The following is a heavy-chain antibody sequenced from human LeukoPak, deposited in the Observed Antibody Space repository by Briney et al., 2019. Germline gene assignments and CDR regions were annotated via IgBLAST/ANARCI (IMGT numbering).Heavy chain of an antibody. J-gene: IGHJ5*02. CDR1: GFTFSRSG. CDR2: ISSATSTI. Sequence: TGGSLRLSCAASGFTFSRSGMNWVRQAPGKGLEWVSYISSATSTIYYADSVKGRFTISRDNAKNSLYLQMNSLRTEDTAVYYCARDVTYYGGDWFDPWGQGTLDTVSS. D-gene: IGHD4-23*01. V-gene: IGHV3-48*04. CDR3: ARDVTYYGGDWFDP.